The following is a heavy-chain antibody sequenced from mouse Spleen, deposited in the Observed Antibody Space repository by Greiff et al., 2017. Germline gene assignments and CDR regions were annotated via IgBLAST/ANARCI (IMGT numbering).Heavy chain of an antibody. Sequence: ESGPGLVKPSQSLSLTCSVTGYSITSGYYWKWIRQFPGNKLEWMGYISYDGSNNYNPSLKNRISITRDTSKNQFFLKLNSVTTEDTATYYCAREGVGAMDYWGQGTSVTVSS. CDR2: ISYDGSN. V-gene: IGHV3-6*01. CDR1: GYSITSGYY. J-gene: IGHJ4*01. D-gene: IGHD1-1*01. CDR3: AREGVGAMDY.